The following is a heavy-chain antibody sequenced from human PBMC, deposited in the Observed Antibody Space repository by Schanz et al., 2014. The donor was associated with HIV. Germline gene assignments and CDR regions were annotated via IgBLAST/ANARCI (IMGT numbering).Heavy chain of an antibody. CDR2: ITWNSGTI. CDR3: AKDVTTVRTYGMDV. D-gene: IGHD4-4*01. CDR1: GFNFNDHG. Sequence: EVQLVESGGGLVQPGRSLRLSCAASGFNFNDHGMHWVRQAPGKGLEWVSSITWNSGTIVYADSVKGRFTISRDNAKDSLILQMNSRRAEDTAVYYCAKDVTTVRTYGMDVGGRGTTVTVS. J-gene: IGHJ6*02. V-gene: IGHV3-9*01.